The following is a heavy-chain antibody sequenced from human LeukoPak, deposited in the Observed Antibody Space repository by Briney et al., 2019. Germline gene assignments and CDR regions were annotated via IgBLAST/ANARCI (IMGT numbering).Heavy chain of an antibody. D-gene: IGHD1-26*01. CDR3: AREVANSGSYYYYYMDV. CDR2: IYYSGST. J-gene: IGHJ6*03. Sequence: SETLSLTCTVSGGSISSHYWSWIRQPPGKGLEWIGYIYYSGSTNYNPSLKSRVTISVDTSKNQFSLRLSSVTAADTAAYYCAREVANSGSYYYYYMDVWGKGTTVTVSS. V-gene: IGHV4-59*11. CDR1: GGSISSHY.